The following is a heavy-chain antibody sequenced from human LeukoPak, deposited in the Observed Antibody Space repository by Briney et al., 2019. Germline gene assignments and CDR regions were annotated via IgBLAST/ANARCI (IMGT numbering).Heavy chain of an antibody. CDR3: ARGGYGAHMG. D-gene: IGHD4-17*01. CDR2: INSDGTTT. V-gene: IGHV3-74*01. J-gene: IGHJ4*02. Sequence: GGSLRLSCAASGFSFSSFWMHWVRQVPGKGLVWVSDINSDGTTTGYADSVKGRFTISRDNAKNTVSLQMSSLRAEDTALYYCARGGYGAHMGWGQGTLVTVSS. CDR1: GFSFSSFW.